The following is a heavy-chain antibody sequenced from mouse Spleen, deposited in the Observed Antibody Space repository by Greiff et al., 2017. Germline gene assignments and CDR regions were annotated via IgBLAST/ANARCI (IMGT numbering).Heavy chain of an antibody. CDR1: GFTFSSYA. V-gene: IGHV5-9*04. Sequence: EVKLVESGGGLVKLGGSLKLSCAASGFTFSSYAMSWVRQTPEKRLEWVATISSGGGNTYYPDSVKGRFTISRDNAKNTLYLQMSSLKSEDTAMYYCARKKKYYGNTYWYFDVWGAGTTVTVSS. CDR2: ISSGGGNT. D-gene: IGHD2-1*01. CDR3: ARKKKYYGNTYWYFDV. J-gene: IGHJ1*01.